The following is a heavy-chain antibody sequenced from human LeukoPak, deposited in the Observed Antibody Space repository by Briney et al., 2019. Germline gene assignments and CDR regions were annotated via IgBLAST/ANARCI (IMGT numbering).Heavy chain of an antibody. J-gene: IGHJ5*02. CDR3: AKIFHTDGYYLGEHLFDA. CDR1: GFTSNNYA. Sequence: GGSLRLSCAASGFTSNNYAMSWVRQAPGKGPEWLSAISGSGGSTTDADSVKGRFTTSRDNSKSTLYLQMNSLRAEDTAIYYCAKIFHTDGYYLGEHLFDAWAREPWSPSHQ. V-gene: IGHV3-23*01. CDR2: ISGSGGST. D-gene: IGHD3-22*01.